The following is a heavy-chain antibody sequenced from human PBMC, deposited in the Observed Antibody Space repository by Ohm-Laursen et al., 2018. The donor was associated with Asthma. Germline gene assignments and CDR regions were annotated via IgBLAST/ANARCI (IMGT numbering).Heavy chain of an antibody. CDR2: INSVFGTS. D-gene: IGHD2-15*01. CDR3: ARKAGSCITSNCYSLDF. V-gene: IGHV1-69*13. J-gene: IGHJ4*02. CDR1: GGTLGTSV. Sequence: SVKVSCKSLGGTLGTSVIGWVRQAPGQGLEWLGGINSVFGTSTYAQKFHDRFTITADESTSTVYMTLSSLTSEDTAVYYCARKAGSCITSNCYSLDFWGQGALVTVSS.